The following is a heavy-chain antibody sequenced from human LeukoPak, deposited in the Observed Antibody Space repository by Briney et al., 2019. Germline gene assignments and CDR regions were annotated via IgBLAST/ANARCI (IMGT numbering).Heavy chain of an antibody. Sequence: SETLSLTCAVSGGSISSSNWWSWVRQPPGKGLEWIGEIYHSGSTNYNPSLKSRVTISVDKSKNQFSLKLSSVTAADTAVYYCARGVYDSSGYTLGHFDYWGQGTLVTVSS. CDR1: GGSISSSNW. V-gene: IGHV4-4*02. CDR2: IYHSGST. D-gene: IGHD3-22*01. CDR3: ARGVYDSSGYTLGHFDY. J-gene: IGHJ4*02.